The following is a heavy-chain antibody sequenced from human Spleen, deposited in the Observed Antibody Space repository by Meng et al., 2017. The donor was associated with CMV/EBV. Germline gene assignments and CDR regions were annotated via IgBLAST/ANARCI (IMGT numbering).Heavy chain of an antibody. D-gene: IGHD1-26*01. Sequence: QVQLQESGPGLVRPSATLSLPCTVSGGSIISYYWSWIRPPAGKGLEWLGRIYTSGSTNYNPSLKSRVTKSVDTSKNQFSLKLSSVTAADTAVYYCAKTGGSYDYWGQGTLVTVSS. CDR2: IYTSGST. J-gene: IGHJ4*02. V-gene: IGHV4-4*07. CDR3: AKTGGSYDY. CDR1: GGSIISYY.